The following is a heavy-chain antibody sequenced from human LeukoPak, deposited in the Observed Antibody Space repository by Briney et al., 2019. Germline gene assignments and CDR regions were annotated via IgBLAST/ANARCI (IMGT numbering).Heavy chain of an antibody. J-gene: IGHJ4*02. Sequence: GGSLRLSCAASGFTFSSYSMNWVRQAPGKGLEWVSSISSSSSYIYYADSVKGRFTISRDNAKNSLYLQMNSLRAEDTAVYYCARETVVVVAYDYWGQGTLVTVSS. CDR3: ARETVVVVAYDY. CDR2: ISSSSSYI. CDR1: GFTFSSYS. D-gene: IGHD2-15*01. V-gene: IGHV3-21*01.